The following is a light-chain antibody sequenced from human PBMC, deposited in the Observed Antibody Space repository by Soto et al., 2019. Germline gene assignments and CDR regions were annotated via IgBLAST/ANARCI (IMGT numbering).Light chain of an antibody. J-gene: IGKJ1*01. Sequence: DLQMTQSPSTLSASVGDRVTITCRASQSITIWLAWYQQKPGKAPKLLIFDASILESGVPSRFSGSGSGTEFTLTISSLQPDDFATYYCQHYNSYSWTFGQGTKVEIK. CDR2: DAS. CDR1: QSITIW. V-gene: IGKV1-5*01. CDR3: QHYNSYSWT.